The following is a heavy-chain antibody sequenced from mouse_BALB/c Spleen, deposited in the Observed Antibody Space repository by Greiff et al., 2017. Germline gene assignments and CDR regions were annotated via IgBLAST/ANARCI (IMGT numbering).Heavy chain of an antibody. J-gene: IGHJ4*01. CDR3: TRDKVGLAMDY. V-gene: IGHV5-6-4*01. Sequence: EVMLVESGGGLVKPGGSLKLSCAASGFTFSSYTMSWVRQTPEKRLEWVATISSGGSYTYYPDSVKGRFPISRDNAKNTLYLQMSSLKSEGTAMYYCTRDKVGLAMDYWGQGTSVTVSS. D-gene: IGHD4-1*01. CDR2: ISSGGSYT. CDR1: GFTFSSYT.